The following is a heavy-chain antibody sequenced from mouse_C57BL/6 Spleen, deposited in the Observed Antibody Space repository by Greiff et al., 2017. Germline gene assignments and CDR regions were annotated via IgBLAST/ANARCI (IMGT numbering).Heavy chain of an antibody. J-gene: IGHJ2*01. CDR1: GFTFSSYA. CDR2: ISDGGSYT. V-gene: IGHV5-4*01. D-gene: IGHD1-1*01. CDR3: TRDHYYYGSSYGGDYFDY. Sequence: EVQVVESGGGLVKPGGSLKLSCAASGFTFSSYAMSWVRQTPEKRLEWVATISDGGSYTYYPDNVKGRFTISRDNAKNNLYLQMSHLKSEDTAMYYCTRDHYYYGSSYGGDYFDYWGQGTTLTVSS.